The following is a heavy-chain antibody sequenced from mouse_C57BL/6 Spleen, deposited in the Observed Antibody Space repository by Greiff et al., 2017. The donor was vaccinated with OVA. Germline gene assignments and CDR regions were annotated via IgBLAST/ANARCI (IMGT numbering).Heavy chain of an antibody. J-gene: IGHJ4*01. Sequence: DVMLVESGEGLVKPGGSLKLSCAASGFTFSSYAMSWVRQTPEKRLEWVAYISSGGDYIYYADTVKGRFTISRDNARNTLYLQMSSLKSEDTAMYYCTRGYDYDDDGDYYAMDYWGQGTSVTVSS. V-gene: IGHV5-9-1*02. CDR3: TRGYDYDDDGDYYAMDY. CDR1: GFTFSSYA. CDR2: ISSGGDYI. D-gene: IGHD2-4*01.